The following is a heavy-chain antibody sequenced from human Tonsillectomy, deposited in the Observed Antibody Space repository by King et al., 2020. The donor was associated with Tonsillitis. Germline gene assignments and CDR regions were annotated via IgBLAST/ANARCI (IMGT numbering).Heavy chain of an antibody. D-gene: IGHD1-1*01. CDR1: GYTFTGYY. CDR3: ARTGGRSALRWNLDY. V-gene: IGHV1-2*02. Sequence: QLVQSGAEVKKPGASVKVSCKASGYTFTGYYMHWVRQAPGQGLEGMGWINPNSGGTNCAQKFQGRVTMTRDTSISTAYMELGRLGSDDTAVYYCARTGGRSALRWNLDYWGQGTLVTVSS. CDR2: INPNSGGT. J-gene: IGHJ4*02.